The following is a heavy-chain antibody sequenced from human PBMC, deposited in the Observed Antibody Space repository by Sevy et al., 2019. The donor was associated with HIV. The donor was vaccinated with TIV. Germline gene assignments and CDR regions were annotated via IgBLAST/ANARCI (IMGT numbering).Heavy chain of an antibody. CDR2: ISSSGSTI. CDR3: ARDRGAVAGKGFDY. V-gene: IGHV3-48*03. CDR1: GFTFSSYE. Sequence: GGSLRLSCAASGFTFSSYEMNWVRQAPGKGLEWVSYISSSGSTIYYADSVKGRFTTSRDNAKNSLYLQMNSLRAEDTAVYYCARDRGAVAGKGFDYWGQGTLVTVSS. D-gene: IGHD6-19*01. J-gene: IGHJ4*02.